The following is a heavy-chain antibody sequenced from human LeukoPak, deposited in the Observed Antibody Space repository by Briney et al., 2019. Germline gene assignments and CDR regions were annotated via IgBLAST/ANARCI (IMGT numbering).Heavy chain of an antibody. J-gene: IGHJ4*02. CDR2: VYYTGST. CDR3: AKEGPTSGYDC. D-gene: IGHD5-12*01. Sequence: SETLSLTCTVSGGSISTSSYYWGWIRQPPGKGLEWIGSVYYTGSTYHKPSLKSRATISVDTSKNQFSLKLSSVTAADTAVYYCAKEGPTSGYDCWGQGTLVTVSS. V-gene: IGHV4-39*07. CDR1: GGSISTSSYY.